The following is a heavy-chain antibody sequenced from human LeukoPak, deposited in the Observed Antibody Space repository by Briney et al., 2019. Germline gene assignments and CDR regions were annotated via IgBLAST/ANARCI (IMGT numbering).Heavy chain of an antibody. V-gene: IGHV1-18*04. CDR2: ISAYNGNT. J-gene: IGHJ4*02. CDR1: GYTFTGYY. D-gene: IGHD6-6*01. Sequence: ASVKVSCKASGYTFTGYYMHWVRQAPGQGLEWMGWISAYNGNTNYAQKLQGRVTMTTDTSTSTAYMELRSLRSDDTAVYYCARVGLGVAARQGLFDYWGQGTLVTVSS. CDR3: ARVGLGVAARQGLFDY.